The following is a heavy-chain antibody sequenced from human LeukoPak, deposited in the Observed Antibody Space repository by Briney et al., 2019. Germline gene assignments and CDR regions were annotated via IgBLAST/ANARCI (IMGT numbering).Heavy chain of an antibody. CDR1: GGSISSSSYY. Sequence: SETLSLTCTVSGGSISSSSYYWGWIRQPPGKGLEWIGSIYYSGSTYYNPSLKSRVTISVDTSKNQFSLKLSSVTAADTAVYYCARNHGGWFDSWGQGTLVTVSS. V-gene: IGHV4-39*07. CDR2: IYYSGST. J-gene: IGHJ5*01. CDR3: ARNHGGWFDS. D-gene: IGHD4-23*01.